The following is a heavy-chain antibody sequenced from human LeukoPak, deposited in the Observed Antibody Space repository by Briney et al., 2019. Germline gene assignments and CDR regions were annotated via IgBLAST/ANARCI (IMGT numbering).Heavy chain of an antibody. Sequence: PGGSLRLSCAASGFTFSSYEMNWVRQAPGKGLEWVSYISSSSSTIYYADSVKGRFTISRDNSKNTLYLQMNSLRAEDTAVYYCARDPYDSSGYPLRYFQHWGQGTLVTVSS. CDR3: ARDPYDSSGYPLRYFQH. V-gene: IGHV3-48*01. CDR2: ISSSSSTI. CDR1: GFTFSSYE. D-gene: IGHD3-22*01. J-gene: IGHJ1*01.